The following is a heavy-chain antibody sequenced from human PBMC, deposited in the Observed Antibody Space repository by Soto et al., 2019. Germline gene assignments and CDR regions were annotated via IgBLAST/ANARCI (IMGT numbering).Heavy chain of an antibody. J-gene: IGHJ3*02. CDR2: TKQDESEK. CDR3: ARGVYAFDI. V-gene: IGHV3-7*01. CDR1: GFTFSSYW. Sequence: PGGSLRLSCAASGFTFSSYWMSWVRQAPGKGLEWVANTKQDESEKYYVDSVKGRFTISRDNAKNSVYLQMNSLRVEDTAVYYCARGVYAFDIWGQGTMVTVSS. D-gene: IGHD6-6*01.